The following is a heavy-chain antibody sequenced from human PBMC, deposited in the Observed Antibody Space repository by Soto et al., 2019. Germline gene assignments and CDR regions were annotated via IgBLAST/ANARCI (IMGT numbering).Heavy chain of an antibody. Sequence: EVQLVESGGGVVRPGGSLRLSCAASGFTFDDYGMSWVRQGPGKGLEWVSGSNWNGGSTGYADSVKGRFTVSRDNAKNSLYLQMNSLRAEDTALYYCARDGHYYDSSGWGHWGQGTLVTVSS. J-gene: IGHJ1*01. CDR2: SNWNGGST. CDR1: GFTFDDYG. D-gene: IGHD3-22*01. CDR3: ARDGHYYDSSGWGH. V-gene: IGHV3-20*04.